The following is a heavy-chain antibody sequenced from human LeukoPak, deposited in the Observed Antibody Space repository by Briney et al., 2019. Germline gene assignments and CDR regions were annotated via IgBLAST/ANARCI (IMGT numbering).Heavy chain of an antibody. V-gene: IGHV1-2*02. D-gene: IGHD3-10*01. CDR3: ARGGSRSFDI. CDR2: INPKSGGT. Sequence: ASVKVSCKASGYTFTDYYIHWVRQAPGQGLEWMGWINPKSGGTNYAQKFQGRVTMTRDTAISTAYMEVNRLRSEDTAVYYCARGGSRSFDIWGQGTMVTVSS. CDR1: GYTFTDYY. J-gene: IGHJ3*02.